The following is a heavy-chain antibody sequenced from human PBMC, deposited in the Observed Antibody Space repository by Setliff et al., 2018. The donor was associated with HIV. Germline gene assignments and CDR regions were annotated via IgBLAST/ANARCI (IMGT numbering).Heavy chain of an antibody. J-gene: IGHJ3*02. D-gene: IGHD1-26*01. CDR2: IYPGDSDT. CDR1: GYSFTGYW. V-gene: IGHV5-51*01. Sequence: GESLKISCKASGYSFTGYWIGWARQMPGKGLEWMGIIYPGDSDTRYSPSFQGQVTISTDKSISTAFLQWSSLKASDTAMYYCARCAGNDAFDIWGQGTMVTVS. CDR3: ARCAGNDAFDI.